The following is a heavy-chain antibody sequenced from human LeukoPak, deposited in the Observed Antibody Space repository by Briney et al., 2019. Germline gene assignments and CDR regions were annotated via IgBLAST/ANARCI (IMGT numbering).Heavy chain of an antibody. Sequence: ASVKVSCKPSGSTFTGAYMHWVRQAPGQGLEWRGWINPNSGETKFAQKFQGRVTMTRDTSISTVYMDLGGLRSDDTAVYYCARVLFNSGYDYWGQGSLVTVSS. D-gene: IGHD3-9*01. CDR3: ARVLFNSGYDY. CDR2: INPNSGET. CDR1: GSTFTGAY. V-gene: IGHV1-2*02. J-gene: IGHJ4*02.